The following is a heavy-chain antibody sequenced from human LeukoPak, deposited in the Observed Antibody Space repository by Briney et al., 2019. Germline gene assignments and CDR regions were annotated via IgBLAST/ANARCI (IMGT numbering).Heavy chain of an antibody. V-gene: IGHV1-24*01. CDR1: GYTLTVLS. Sequence: ASVKVSCKVSGYTLTVLSMHWVRQAPGKGLEWMGGFDPEDGETIYAQKFQGRVTMTEDTSTDTAYMELSSLRSEDTAVYYCATIYRNYYYYGMDVWGQGTTVTVSS. D-gene: IGHD1-14*01. CDR3: ATIYRNYYYYGMDV. CDR2: FDPEDGET. J-gene: IGHJ6*02.